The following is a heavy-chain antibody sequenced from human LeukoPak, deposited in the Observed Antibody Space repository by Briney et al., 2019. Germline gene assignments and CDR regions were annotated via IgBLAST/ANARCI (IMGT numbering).Heavy chain of an antibody. J-gene: IGHJ5*02. CDR1: GGSFSGYY. D-gene: IGHD1-14*01. CDR3: AKGPPRLPVKTNRVRP. Sequence: SETLSLTCAVYGGSFSGYYWSWIRQPPGKGLEWIGEINHSGSTNYNPSLKSRVTISVDTSKNQFSLKLSSVTAADTAVYYCAKGPPRLPVKTNRVRPRGQGTLVNVS. V-gene: IGHV4-34*01. CDR2: INHSGST.